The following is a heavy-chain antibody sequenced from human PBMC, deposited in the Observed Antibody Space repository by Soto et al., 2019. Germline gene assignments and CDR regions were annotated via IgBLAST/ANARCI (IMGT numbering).Heavy chain of an antibody. CDR1: GFTFSSYG. D-gene: IGHD3-22*01. J-gene: IGHJ4*02. CDR3: AKDSGYDSTD. V-gene: IGHV3-23*01. CDR2: LSDSGDKT. Sequence: VQLLESGGGLVQPGGSLRLSCAASGFTFSSYGMSWVRQAPGKGLEWISGLSDSGDKTYYADSVKGRFTISRDTSKNTLYLQMSSLRVEDTAVYYCAKDSGYDSTDWGQGTLVIVSS.